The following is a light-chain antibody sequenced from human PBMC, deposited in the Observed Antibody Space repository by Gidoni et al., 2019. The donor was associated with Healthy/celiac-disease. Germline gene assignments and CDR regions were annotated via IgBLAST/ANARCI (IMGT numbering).Light chain of an antibody. V-gene: IGLV2-23*02. CDR1: SSDVGSYNL. J-gene: IGLJ1*01. CDR3: CSYAGSNYV. Sequence: QSALTQPASVSGSPGQSITISCTGTSSDVGSYNLVSWYQQHPGKAPKLMIYEVSKRPSGVSNRFSGSQSGNTASLTISGLQAEDEADYYCCSYAGSNYVFGTGTKVTVL. CDR2: EVS.